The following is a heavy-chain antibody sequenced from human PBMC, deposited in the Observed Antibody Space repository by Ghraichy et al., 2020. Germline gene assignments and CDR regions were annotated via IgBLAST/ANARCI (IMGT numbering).Heavy chain of an antibody. Sequence: LSLTCAASGFTFSSNRMNWVRQAPGKWLEWVSSISSGSSYIYYADSVEGRFTISRDNAKKSLYLQMNSLRAEDTAVYYCVRDNSVYDFWSGAPSYGLDIWGQGAMVTVSS. CDR1: GFTFSSNR. J-gene: IGHJ3*02. V-gene: IGHV3-21*01. D-gene: IGHD3-3*01. CDR2: ISSGSSYI. CDR3: VRDNSVYDFWSGAPSYGLDI.